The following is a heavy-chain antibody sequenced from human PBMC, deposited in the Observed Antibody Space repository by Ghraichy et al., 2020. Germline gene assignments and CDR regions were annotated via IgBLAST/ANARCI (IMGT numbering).Heavy chain of an antibody. D-gene: IGHD5-18*01. CDR1: GGSISSGGYS. V-gene: IGHV4-30-2*01. J-gene: IGHJ4*02. CDR3: AREDTTPALHYFDY. CDR2: IYHSGST. Sequence: SETLSLTCAVSGGSISSGGYSWSWIRQPPGKGLEWIGYIYHSGSTYYNPSLKSRVTISVDRSKNQFSLKLSSVTAADTAVYYCAREDTTPALHYFDYWGQGTLVTVSS.